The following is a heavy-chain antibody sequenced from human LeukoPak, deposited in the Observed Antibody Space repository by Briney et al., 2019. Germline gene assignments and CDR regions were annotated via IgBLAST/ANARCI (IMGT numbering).Heavy chain of an antibody. J-gene: IGHJ6*03. D-gene: IGHD3-10*01. Sequence: ASVKVSCKGSGYTFTTYGISWVRQAPGQGLEWMGWISAYGGNTDYAQKFQGRVTMTTDTSTSTAYMELRSLRLDDTAVYYCARGEITMVRGVIIWDYMDVWGKGTTVTVSS. CDR2: ISAYGGNT. CDR1: GYTFTTYG. CDR3: ARGEITMVRGVIIWDYMDV. V-gene: IGHV1-18*01.